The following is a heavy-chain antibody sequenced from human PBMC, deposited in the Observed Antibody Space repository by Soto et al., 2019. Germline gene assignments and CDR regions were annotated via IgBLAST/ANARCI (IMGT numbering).Heavy chain of an antibody. CDR2: ISSYSGNT. V-gene: IGHV1-18*01. J-gene: IGHJ4*02. D-gene: IGHD3-10*01. CDR1: GYSFLRYG. Sequence: QVQLVQSGAEVKKPGASVKVSCKASGYSFLRYGISWGRQAPGQGREWVGWISSYSGNTQYAQKLQGRVTVTTDISTSTVYMELRSLRSDDTAVYYCARDAGLIRGVTVDYWGQGPLVTVSS. CDR3: ARDAGLIRGVTVDY.